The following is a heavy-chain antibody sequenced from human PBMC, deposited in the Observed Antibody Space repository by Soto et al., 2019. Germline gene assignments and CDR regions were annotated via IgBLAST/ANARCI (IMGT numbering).Heavy chain of an antibody. CDR2: IYYSGST. CDR3: ARAGYHYYDSSGVNPSPAFDI. Sequence: QVQLQESGPGLVKPSETLSLTCTVSGGSISSYYWSWIRQPPGKGLEWIGYIYYSGSTNYNPSLKSRVTISVDTAKYQFSLKLSSVTAADTAVYYCARAGYHYYDSSGVNPSPAFDIWGQGTMVTVSS. CDR1: GGSISSYY. D-gene: IGHD3-22*01. J-gene: IGHJ3*02. V-gene: IGHV4-59*01.